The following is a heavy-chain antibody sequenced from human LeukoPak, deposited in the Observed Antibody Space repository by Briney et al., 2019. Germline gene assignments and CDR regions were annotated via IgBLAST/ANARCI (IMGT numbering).Heavy chain of an antibody. V-gene: IGHV4-59*12. CDR2: IYYSGST. Sequence: SETLSLTCTVSGGSISSYYWSWIRQPPGKGLEWIGYIYYSGSTYYNPSLKSRVTISVDTSKNQFSLKLSSVTAADTAVYYCARDAAYLPRQPWGQGTLVTVSS. J-gene: IGHJ5*02. CDR1: GGSISSYY. CDR3: ARDAAYLPRQP. D-gene: IGHD2/OR15-2a*01.